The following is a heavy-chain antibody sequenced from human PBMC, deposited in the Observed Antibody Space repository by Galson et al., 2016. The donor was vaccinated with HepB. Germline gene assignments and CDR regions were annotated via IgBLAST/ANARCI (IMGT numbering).Heavy chain of an antibody. V-gene: IGHV3-7*01. J-gene: IGHJ4*02. CDR1: GFTFSNYW. CDR2: IKQDGSEE. CDR3: ARERGDRY. Sequence: SLRLSCAASGFTFSNYWMSWVRQAPGKGLESVANIKQDGSEECYVDSVKGRFTISRDNDKNSLYLQMDSLRAEDTAVYYCARERGDRYWGQGTMVTVSS.